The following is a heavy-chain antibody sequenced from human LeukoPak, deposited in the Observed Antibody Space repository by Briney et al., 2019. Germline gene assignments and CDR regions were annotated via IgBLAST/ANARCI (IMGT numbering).Heavy chain of an antibody. CDR2: ISTYNGNA. V-gene: IGHV1-18*01. CDR1: GYTFTNYA. Sequence: GAPVKVSCKASGYTFTNYAISWVRQAPGQGLEWMGWISTYNGNANSAQKLQGRVTMTTDTSTSTAYMELRSLRSDDTAVYYCARDAVWGSYPYFDYWGQGILVTVSS. J-gene: IGHJ4*02. CDR3: ARDAVWGSYPYFDY. D-gene: IGHD3-16*02.